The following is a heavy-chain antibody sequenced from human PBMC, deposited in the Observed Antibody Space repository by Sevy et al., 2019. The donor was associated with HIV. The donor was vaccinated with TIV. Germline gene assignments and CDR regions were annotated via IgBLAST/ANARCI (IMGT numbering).Heavy chain of an antibody. J-gene: IGHJ2*01. Sequence: GGSLRLSCAASGFTFSDYYMNWIRQSPRRGLEWVSYISSTGTTIYYADSVKGRFTISRDNTKNSLYLQMNSLRAEDTAVYYCAREGSLRYFDLWCRGTLVTVSS. CDR2: ISSTGTTI. CDR1: GFTFSDYY. D-gene: IGHD3-10*01. V-gene: IGHV3-11*01. CDR3: AREGSLRYFDL.